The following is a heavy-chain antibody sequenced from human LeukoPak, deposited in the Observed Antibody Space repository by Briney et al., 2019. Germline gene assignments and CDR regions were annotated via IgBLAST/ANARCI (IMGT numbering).Heavy chain of an antibody. V-gene: IGHV3-53*01. J-gene: IGHJ4*02. CDR1: GFTVSSNY. D-gene: IGHD6-13*01. CDR2: IYSGGST. Sequence: GGSLRLSCAASGFTVSSNYMSWVRQAPGKGLEWVSVIYSGGSTYYADSVKGRFTISRDSSKNTLYLQMNNLRVEDTAVYYCARGVAAAGTDYWGQGTLVTVSS. CDR3: ARGVAAAGTDY.